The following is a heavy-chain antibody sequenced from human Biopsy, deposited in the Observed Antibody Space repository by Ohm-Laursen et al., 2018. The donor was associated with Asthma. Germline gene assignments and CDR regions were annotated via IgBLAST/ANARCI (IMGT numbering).Heavy chain of an antibody. CDR1: GYTFNSAG. CDR2: ISVYNGNT. CDR3: ARAVDYSHYYGIDV. D-gene: IGHD3-10*01. J-gene: IGHJ6*02. Sequence: SVKVSCKTSGYTFNSAGITWVRQAPGQGLEWMGWISVYNGNTKVTQKLQDRVTMITDTSTSTAYMELRSLRSDDTAVYFCARAVDYSHYYGIDVWGQGITVTVS. V-gene: IGHV1-18*01.